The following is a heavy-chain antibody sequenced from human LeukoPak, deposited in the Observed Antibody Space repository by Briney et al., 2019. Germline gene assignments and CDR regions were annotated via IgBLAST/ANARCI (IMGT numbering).Heavy chain of an antibody. D-gene: IGHD1-26*01. CDR2: FDPEDGET. Sequence: GASVKVSCKVSGYTLTELSMHWVRQAPGKGFEWMGGFDPEDGETIYAQKFQGRVTMTEDTSTDTAYMELSSLRSEDTAVYYCATIVKTPRSYLGDPFDYWGKGTLVTVPS. J-gene: IGHJ4*02. V-gene: IGHV1-24*01. CDR1: GYTLTELS. CDR3: ATIVKTPRSYLGDPFDY.